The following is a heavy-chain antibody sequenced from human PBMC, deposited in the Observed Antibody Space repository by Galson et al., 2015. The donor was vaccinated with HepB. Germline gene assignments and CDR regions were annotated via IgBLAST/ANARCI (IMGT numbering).Heavy chain of an antibody. CDR1: GGSISSSNYY. CDR3: ASYPSITIFGVAYYYGMDA. D-gene: IGHD3-3*01. V-gene: IGHV4-39*07. CDR2: IYYSGRT. Sequence: LSLTCTVPGGSISSSNYYWGWIRQPPGKGLEWIGSIYYSGRTYYNASLKSRVTISVDTSKKQFSLKLSSVTAADTAVYYCASYPSITIFGVAYYYGMDAWGQGTTVTVSS. J-gene: IGHJ6*02.